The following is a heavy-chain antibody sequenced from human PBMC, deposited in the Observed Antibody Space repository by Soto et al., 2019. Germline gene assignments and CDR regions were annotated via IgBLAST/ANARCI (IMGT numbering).Heavy chain of an antibody. Sequence: QVQLVESGVGVVQPGRSLRLSCAASGFTFSSYGMHWVRQAPGKGLEWVAVIWYDGSNKYYADSVKGRFTISRDNSKNTLYLQMNSLGAEDTAVYYCARNDFWSGSSIDCWGQGTLVTVSS. CDR2: IWYDGSNK. D-gene: IGHD3-3*01. J-gene: IGHJ4*02. CDR3: ARNDFWSGSSIDC. CDR1: GFTFSSYG. V-gene: IGHV3-33*01.